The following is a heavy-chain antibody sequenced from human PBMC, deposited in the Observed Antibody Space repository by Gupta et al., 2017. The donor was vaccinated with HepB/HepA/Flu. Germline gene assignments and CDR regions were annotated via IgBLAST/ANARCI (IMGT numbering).Heavy chain of an antibody. J-gene: IGHJ4*02. V-gene: IGHV3-74*01. D-gene: IGHD3-10*01. CDR3: AREASGYGSGMNYFDF. CDR2: INSDGSSI. CDR1: GFTFRNYW. Sequence: EVQLVESGGGLVQPGGSLRLSCAASGFTFRNYWMHWVRQAPGKGLVWVSRINSDGSSISYADSVKGRLTISRDKAKNTLYLPMNSRRAEDTAVYYCAREASGYGSGMNYFDFWGQGTLVTVSS.